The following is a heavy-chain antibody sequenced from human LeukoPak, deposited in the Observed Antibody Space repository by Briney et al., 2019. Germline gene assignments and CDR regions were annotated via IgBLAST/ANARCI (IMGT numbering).Heavy chain of an antibody. Sequence: GGSLRLSCAASGFSFSDYYMSWIRQAPGKGLEWLSYISGTGSTIWNTDSVKGRFIISRDNAKNSLYLQMNSLRAEDTAVYYCARDAGRDGYVSDFWGQGTLVTVSS. CDR1: GFSFSDYY. D-gene: IGHD5-24*01. J-gene: IGHJ4*02. CDR2: ISGTGSTI. CDR3: ARDAGRDGYVSDF. V-gene: IGHV3-11*04.